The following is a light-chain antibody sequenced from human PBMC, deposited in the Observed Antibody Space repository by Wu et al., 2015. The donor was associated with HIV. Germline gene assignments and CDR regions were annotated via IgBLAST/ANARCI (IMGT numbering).Light chain of an antibody. CDR3: QEYVDYTWT. CDR2: KAS. J-gene: IGKJ1*01. Sequence: DIQMTQSPSTLSASVGDRVTITCRASQSISSWLAWYQQKPGKAPQVLIYKASTLESGVPARFSGSGSGTEFTLTISNLQPEDFGTYYCQEYVDYTWTFGQGTKVEIK. CDR1: QSISSW. V-gene: IGKV1-5*01.